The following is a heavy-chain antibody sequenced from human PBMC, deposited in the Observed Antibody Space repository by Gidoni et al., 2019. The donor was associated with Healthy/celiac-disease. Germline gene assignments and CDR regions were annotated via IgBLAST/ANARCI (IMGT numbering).Heavy chain of an antibody. CDR1: GFTFDDYG. V-gene: IGHV3-20*04. CDR2: INWKGGST. D-gene: IGHD3-10*01. CDR3: ARTYGSGSMYAFDI. J-gene: IGHJ3*02. Sequence: AASGFTFDDYGMSWVRQAPGKGLEWVSGINWKGGSTGYADSVKGRFTISRDNAKNSLYLQMNSLRAEDTALYYCARTYGSGSMYAFDIWGQGTMVTVSS.